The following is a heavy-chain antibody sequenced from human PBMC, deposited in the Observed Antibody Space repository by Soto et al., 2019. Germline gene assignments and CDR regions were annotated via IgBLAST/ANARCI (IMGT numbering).Heavy chain of an antibody. D-gene: IGHD3-16*01. CDR2: IYSGGST. J-gene: IGHJ3*02. CDR3: ARAQYYDYIWGSYAFDI. Sequence: RKGLEWVSVIYSGGSTYYADSVKGRFTISRDNSKNTLYLQMNSLRAEDTAVYYCARAQYYDYIWGSYAFDIWGQGTMVTVS. V-gene: IGHV3-66*01.